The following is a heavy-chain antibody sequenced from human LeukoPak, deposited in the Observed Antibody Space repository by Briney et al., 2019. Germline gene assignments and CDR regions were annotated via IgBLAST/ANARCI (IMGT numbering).Heavy chain of an antibody. V-gene: IGHV3-30*04. CDR3: AKAYFSSGTYTYFDY. CDR2: ISYDGSNE. Sequence: GGSLRLSCAASGFTFSSYVMHWVRQAPGKGLEWVAIISYDGSNEYYADSVKGRFTISRDNSKNTLYLQMSSLRAEDTAVYYCAKAYFSSGTYTYFDYWGQGTLVTVSS. CDR1: GFTFSSYV. J-gene: IGHJ4*02. D-gene: IGHD3-10*01.